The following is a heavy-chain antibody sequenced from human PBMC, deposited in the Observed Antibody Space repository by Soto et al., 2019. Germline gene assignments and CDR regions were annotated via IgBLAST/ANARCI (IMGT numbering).Heavy chain of an antibody. D-gene: IGHD3-10*01. CDR3: PSSSGSGYRAFDS. V-gene: IGHV1-69*02. Sequence: QVQLVQSGAEVKRPGSSVKVSCKASGDTFNFYSINWVRQAPGLGLEWMGRVNPIVSMSNDAQKLQGRVTMTADKSTSTAYMELSSLRSEDTAIYYCPSSSGSGYRAFDSWGQGALVTVSS. CDR2: VNPIVSMS. CDR1: GDTFNFYS. J-gene: IGHJ4*02.